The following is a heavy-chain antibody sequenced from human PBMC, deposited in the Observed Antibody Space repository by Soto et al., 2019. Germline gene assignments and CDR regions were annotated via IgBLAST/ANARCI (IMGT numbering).Heavy chain of an antibody. CDR1: GFTFSSYG. Sequence: GGSLRLSCAASGFTFSSYGMHWVRQAPGKGLEWVAVIWYDGSNKYYADSVKGRFTISRDNSKNTLYLQMNSLRAEDTAVYYCARDGLNGHPYYYYYMDVWGKGTTVTVSS. CDR2: IWYDGSNK. CDR3: ARDGLNGHPYYYYYMDV. D-gene: IGHD1-1*01. V-gene: IGHV3-33*01. J-gene: IGHJ6*03.